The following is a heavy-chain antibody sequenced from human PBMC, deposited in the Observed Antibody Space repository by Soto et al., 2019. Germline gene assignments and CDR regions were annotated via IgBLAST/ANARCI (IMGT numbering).Heavy chain of an antibody. CDR2: IKQDGSEK. CDR3: VRDWSSFWGMDV. D-gene: IGHD2-2*01. J-gene: IGHJ6*02. Sequence: GGSRRLSCAASGSTFTTYWMNWVRQAPGKGLEWVSTIKQDGSEKHDVDSVKGRFAISRDNAKDSLLLQMNNLRAEDTAVYYCVRDWSSFWGMDVWGQGTTVTVSS. V-gene: IGHV3-7*01. CDR1: GSTFTTYW.